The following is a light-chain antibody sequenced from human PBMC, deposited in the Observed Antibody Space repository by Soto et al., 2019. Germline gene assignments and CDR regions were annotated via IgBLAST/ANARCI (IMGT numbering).Light chain of an antibody. CDR2: DAS. V-gene: IGKV3-11*01. CDR3: LAAIYLHP. Sequence: SFSSKKKSPLSCRASQSVSGSLGWYQQKPGQAPRLIIYDASVRATGIPARFSGSGSGTDFTLTISILEPDDIPVYYCLAAIYLHPFAGGT. J-gene: IGKJ4*01. CDR1: QSVSGS.